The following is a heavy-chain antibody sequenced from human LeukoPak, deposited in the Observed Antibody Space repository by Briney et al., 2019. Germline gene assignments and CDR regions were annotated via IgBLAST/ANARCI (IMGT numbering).Heavy chain of an antibody. D-gene: IGHD4-17*01. CDR1: GYTFTSYD. J-gene: IGHJ4*02. Sequence: ASVKVSCKASGYTFTSYDINWVRQATGQGLEWMGWMNPNSGNTGYAQKFQGRVTMTRNTSISTAYMELSSLRPEDTAVYYCARGGIDDYGDYVPGYWGQGTLVTVSS. CDR2: MNPNSGNT. CDR3: ARGGIDDYGDYVPGY. V-gene: IGHV1-8*01.